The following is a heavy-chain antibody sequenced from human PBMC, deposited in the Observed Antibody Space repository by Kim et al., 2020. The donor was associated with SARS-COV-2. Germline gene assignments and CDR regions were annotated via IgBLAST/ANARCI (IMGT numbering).Heavy chain of an antibody. CDR1: GFTFTGHA. CDR3: LKGGWGCSWEY. D-gene: IGHD6-13*01. Sequence: GGSLRLSCTTSGFTFTGHAMSWVRQAPGEGLEWVSSIDGNYGTTYYVDSVRGRFAISRDDSKNTLYLQMGALRADDTAAYYCLKGGWGCSWEYCDQGTLV. J-gene: IGHJ4*02. V-gene: IGHV3-23*01. CDR2: IDGNYGTT.